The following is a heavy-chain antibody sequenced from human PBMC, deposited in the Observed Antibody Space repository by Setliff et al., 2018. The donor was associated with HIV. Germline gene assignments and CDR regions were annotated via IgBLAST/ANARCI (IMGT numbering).Heavy chain of an antibody. J-gene: IGHJ5*02. Sequence: ASVKVSCKPSGYTFTTYAINWVRQAPGQGLQWMGWINTQTGSPTYAQAFTGRLVFSVDSTVTTAYLQISGLKADDTAVYYCARALYGEYGGDLNWLDPWGQGTLVTVSS. D-gene: IGHD4-17*01. V-gene: IGHV7-4-1*02. CDR1: GYTFTTYA. CDR2: INTQTGSP. CDR3: ARALYGEYGGDLNWLDP.